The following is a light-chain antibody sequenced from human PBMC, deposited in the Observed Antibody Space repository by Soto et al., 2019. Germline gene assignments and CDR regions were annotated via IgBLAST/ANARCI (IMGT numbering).Light chain of an antibody. CDR2: GAA. J-gene: IGKJ1*01. V-gene: IGKV1-5*01. Sequence: DIQMTQSPPTLSASVGDRVTITCRASQSIRHYLAWYQQMPGKAPKLLIYGAATLQSGVLSRFIGSGSGTEFTLTISSLQPDDFGTYFFQHQNSYSQTLGQGTKVEIK. CDR3: QHQNSYSQT. CDR1: QSIRHY.